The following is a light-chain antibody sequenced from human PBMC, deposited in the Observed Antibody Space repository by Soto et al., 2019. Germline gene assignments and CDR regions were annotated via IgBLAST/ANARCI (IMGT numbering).Light chain of an antibody. V-gene: IGKV3-15*01. Sequence: EIVMTQSPVTLSVSPGERATLSCRASHDVSSRLAWYQQKPGQAPRLLIYDASTRATGLPARFSGSGSGTEFTLTISSLQSEDFAVYYCQHYTNLPLTFGGGTKVEIK. J-gene: IGKJ4*01. CDR1: HDVSSR. CDR2: DAS. CDR3: QHYTNLPLT.